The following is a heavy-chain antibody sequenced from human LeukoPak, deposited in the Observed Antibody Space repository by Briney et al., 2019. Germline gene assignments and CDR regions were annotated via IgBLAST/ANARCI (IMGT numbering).Heavy chain of an antibody. J-gene: IGHJ4*02. Sequence: GGSLRLSCAASGFIFSSYGMHWVRQAPGKGLEWVAVIWYDGSHKSYADSAKGRFAISRDNSKDTLYLQMSSLRAEDTAVYYCARDPTEGGTFAYYFDYWGQGTLVTVSS. V-gene: IGHV3-33*08. D-gene: IGHD1-26*01. CDR3: ARDPTEGGTFAYYFDY. CDR1: GFIFSSYG. CDR2: IWYDGSHK.